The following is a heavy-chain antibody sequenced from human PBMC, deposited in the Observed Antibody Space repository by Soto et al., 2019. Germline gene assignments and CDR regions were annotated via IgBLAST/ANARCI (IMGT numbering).Heavy chain of an antibody. D-gene: IGHD6-13*01. Sequence: SETLSLTCTVSGGAISSSSYYWGWIRQPPGKGLEWIGSIYYSWSTYYNPSLKSRVTISVDTSKNQFSLKLSSVTAADTAVYYSASLTNIIAAPKAFDIWGQVTMVTVS. J-gene: IGHJ3*02. CDR2: IYYSWST. V-gene: IGHV4-39*01. CDR3: ASLTNIIAAPKAFDI. CDR1: GGAISSSSYY.